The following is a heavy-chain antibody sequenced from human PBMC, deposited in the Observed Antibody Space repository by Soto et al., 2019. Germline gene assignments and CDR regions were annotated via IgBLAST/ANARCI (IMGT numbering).Heavy chain of an antibody. J-gene: IGHJ6*03. Sequence: EVPLLESGGGLVQPGGSLRLSCAASGFTFSDYSMNWVRQAPGRGLEWVSTISSGGLSTYYADSVQGRFTISRDNSNDKFYLQMNNLRAEDTAVYYCSKAPGDYYYMDVWVKGTTVTVSS. V-gene: IGHV3-23*01. CDR1: GFTFSDYS. CDR2: ISSGGLST. CDR3: SKAPGDYYYMDV.